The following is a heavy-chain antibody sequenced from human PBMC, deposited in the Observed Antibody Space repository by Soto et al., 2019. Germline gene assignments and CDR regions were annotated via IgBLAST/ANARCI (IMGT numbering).Heavy chain of an antibody. CDR2: ISYDGSNK. CDR3: ANENSVLLWFGELDY. V-gene: IGHV3-30*18. J-gene: IGHJ4*02. CDR1: GFTFSSYG. Sequence: QVQLVESGGGVVQPGRSLRLSCAASGFTFSSYGMHWVRQAPGKGLEWVAVISYDGSNKYYGDSVKGRFTISRDNSKNTLYLQMNSLRAEDTAVYYCANENSVLLWFGELDYWGQGTLVTVSS. D-gene: IGHD3-10*01.